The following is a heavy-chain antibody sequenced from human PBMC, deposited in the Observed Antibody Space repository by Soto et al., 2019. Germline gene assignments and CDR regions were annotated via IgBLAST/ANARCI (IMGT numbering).Heavy chain of an antibody. V-gene: IGHV5-10-1*01. J-gene: IGHJ6*02. D-gene: IGHD5-18*01. CDR2: IDPSDSYT. CDR3: ASLAMAASSGYYGMAV. Sequence: EVQLVQSGAEVKKPGESLRISCKGSGYSFTSYWISWVRQMPGKGLEWMGRIDPSDSYTNYSPSFQGHVTTSADKSISTASLQWSSLKASDTAMYYCASLAMAASSGYYGMAVWGQCTTVTVSS. CDR1: GYSFTSYW.